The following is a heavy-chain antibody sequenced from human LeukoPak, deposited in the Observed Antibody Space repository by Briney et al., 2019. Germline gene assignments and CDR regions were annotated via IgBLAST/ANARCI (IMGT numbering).Heavy chain of an antibody. CDR3: AKDQSRWQQRAFDI. CDR2: ISYDGSNK. J-gene: IGHJ3*02. D-gene: IGHD6-13*01. Sequence: PGRSLRLSCAASGFTFSSYGMPWVRQAPGKGLEWVAVISYDGSNKYYADSVKGRFTISRDNSKNTLYLQMNSLRAEDTAVYYCAKDQSRWQQRAFDIWGQGTMVTVSS. V-gene: IGHV3-30*18. CDR1: GFTFSSYG.